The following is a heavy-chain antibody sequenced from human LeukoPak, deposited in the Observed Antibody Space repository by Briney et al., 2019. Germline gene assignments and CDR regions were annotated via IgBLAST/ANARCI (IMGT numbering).Heavy chain of an antibody. CDR2: INSDGSRT. Sequence: GGSLRLSCEASGFTFSRYWMHWVRQAPGKGLVWVSRINSDGSRTTYADSVKGRFTISRDNAKNTLYLQMNFLRVEDTALYYCAKLLRDNTIYDFWGHGALVTVSS. D-gene: IGHD5-24*01. CDR1: GFTFSRYW. J-gene: IGHJ4*01. CDR3: AKLLRDNTIYDF. V-gene: IGHV3-74*01.